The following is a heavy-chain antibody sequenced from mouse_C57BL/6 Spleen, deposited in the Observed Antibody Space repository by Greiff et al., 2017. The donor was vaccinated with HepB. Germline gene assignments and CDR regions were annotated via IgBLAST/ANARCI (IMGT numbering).Heavy chain of an antibody. V-gene: IGHV1-50*01. Sequence: QVQLQQPGAELVKPGASVKLSCKASGYTFTSYWMQWVKQRLGQGLEWIGEIDPSDSYTNYNQKFKGKATLTVDTSSSTAYMQLSSLTSEDSAVYYCASTKGAMDYWGQGTSVTVSS. CDR1: GYTFTSYW. D-gene: IGHD1-1*01. CDR2: IDPSDSYT. J-gene: IGHJ4*01. CDR3: ASTKGAMDY.